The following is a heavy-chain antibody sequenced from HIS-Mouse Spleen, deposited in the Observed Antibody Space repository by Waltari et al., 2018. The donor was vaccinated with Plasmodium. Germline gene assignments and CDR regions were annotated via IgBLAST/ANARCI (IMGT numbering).Heavy chain of an antibody. D-gene: IGHD2-8*01. Sequence: EVQLLESGGGLVQPGGSLRLSCPASGFTFSSDALSWVRQAPGKGLEWVSAISGSGGSTYYADSVKGRFTISRDNSKNTLYLQMNSLRAEDTAVYYCANPLGMVYAIWGQGTLVTVSS. CDR1: GFTFSSDA. CDR2: ISGSGGST. V-gene: IGHV3-23*01. CDR3: ANPLGMVYAI. J-gene: IGHJ4*02.